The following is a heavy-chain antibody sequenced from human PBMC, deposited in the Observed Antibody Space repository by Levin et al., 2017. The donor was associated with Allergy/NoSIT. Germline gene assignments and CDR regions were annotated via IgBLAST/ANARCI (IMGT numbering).Heavy chain of an antibody. CDR2: MNPNSGTT. CDR1: GYTFASYE. Sequence: GESLMISCKASGYTFASYEINWVRQATGQGLEWMGWMNPNSGTTDYAQTFQGRVTMTRDTSISTAYMELSSLRSEDTAVYYCAREAQYLPRGMDVWGQGTTVTVSS. CDR3: AREAQYLPRGMDV. D-gene: IGHD4-11*01. V-gene: IGHV1-8*01. J-gene: IGHJ6*02.